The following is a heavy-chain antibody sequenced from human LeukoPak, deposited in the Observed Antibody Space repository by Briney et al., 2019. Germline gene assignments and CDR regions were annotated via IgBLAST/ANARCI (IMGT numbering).Heavy chain of an antibody. V-gene: IGHV4-39*07. J-gene: IGHJ4*02. Sequence: PSETLSLTCTVSGGSISSSSYYWGWIRQPPGKGLEWIGSIYYSGSTYYNPSLKSRVTISVDTSKNQFSLKLSSVTAADTAVYYCARDLGLGGLEWLPFDYWGQGTLVTVSS. CDR1: GGSISSSSYY. CDR2: IYYSGST. D-gene: IGHD3-3*01. CDR3: ARDLGLGGLEWLPFDY.